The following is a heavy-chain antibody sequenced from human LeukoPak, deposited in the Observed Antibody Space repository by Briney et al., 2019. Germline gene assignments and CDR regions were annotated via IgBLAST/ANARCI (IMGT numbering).Heavy chain of an antibody. Sequence: GGSLRLSCAASGFTFGSYAINWVRQAPGKGLEWVSGISGNGGSTYYADSVRGRFTISRDNSKNTLYLQMNSLRAEDTAIYYCAKDQRYYYGSGSYSSSLKYWGQGTLVTVSS. D-gene: IGHD3-10*01. CDR3: AKDQRYYYGSGSYSSSLKY. V-gene: IGHV3-23*01. J-gene: IGHJ4*02. CDR2: ISGNGGST. CDR1: GFTFGSYA.